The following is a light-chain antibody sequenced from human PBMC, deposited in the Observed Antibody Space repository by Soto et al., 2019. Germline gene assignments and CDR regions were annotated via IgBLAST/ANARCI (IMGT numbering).Light chain of an antibody. V-gene: IGKV3-20*01. Sequence: VLTQSPGTLSFSPGERATLSCMASQSVVSTYISWYQQKPGQPPSLLIYTASSRATGVPDRFRGRGSGKEFTLTISILEPEDFAVYYYHQYGTSPLTIGGGHKVEIK. CDR1: QSVVSTY. CDR2: TAS. CDR3: HQYGTSPLT. J-gene: IGKJ4*01.